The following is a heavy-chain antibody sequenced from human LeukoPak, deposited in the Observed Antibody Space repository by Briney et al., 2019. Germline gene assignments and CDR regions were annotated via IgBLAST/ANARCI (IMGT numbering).Heavy chain of an antibody. CDR1: GGSISGDY. Sequence: PSETLSLTCTVSGGSISGDYWNWIRQPPGKGLEWIGYTSYSGNTDYKPSLRSRVTMSVDTSKNQLSLKLTSATAADTAVYYCGRWHSHGRYFDYWGQGALVTVSS. J-gene: IGHJ4*02. CDR2: TSYSGNT. D-gene: IGHD1-26*01. V-gene: IGHV4-59*01. CDR3: GRWHSHGRYFDY.